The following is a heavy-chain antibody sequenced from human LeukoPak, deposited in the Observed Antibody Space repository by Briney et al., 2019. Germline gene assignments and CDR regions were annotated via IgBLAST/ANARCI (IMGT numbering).Heavy chain of an antibody. V-gene: IGHV1-24*01. CDR1: GYTLTELS. J-gene: IGHJ4*02. Sequence: ASVKVSCKVSGYTLTELSMHWVRQAPGKGLERMGGFDPEDGETIYAQKFQGRVTMTEDTSTDTAYMELSSPRSEDTAVYYCATGKIYSRFFDYWGQGTLVTVSS. CDR3: ATGKIYSRFFDY. D-gene: IGHD5-18*01. CDR2: FDPEDGET.